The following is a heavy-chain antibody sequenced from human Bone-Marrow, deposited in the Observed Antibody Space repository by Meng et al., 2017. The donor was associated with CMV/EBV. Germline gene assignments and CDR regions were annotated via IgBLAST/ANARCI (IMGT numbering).Heavy chain of an antibody. D-gene: IGHD2-2*01. CDR1: GYSFTSYW. V-gene: IGHV5-51*01. CDR2: IYPGDSDT. CDR3: ARTWRTVRYCSSTSCLTHMNWFDP. J-gene: IGHJ5*02. Sequence: GESLKISCKGSGYSFTSYWIGWVRQMPGKGLEWMGIIYPGDSDTRYSPSFQGQVTISADKSISTAYLQWSSLKASDTAMYYCARTWRTVRYCSSTSCLTHMNWFDPWGQGTRVTGSS.